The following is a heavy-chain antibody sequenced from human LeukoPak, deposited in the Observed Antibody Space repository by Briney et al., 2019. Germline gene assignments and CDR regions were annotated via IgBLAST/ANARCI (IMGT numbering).Heavy chain of an antibody. CDR1: GYSFTSYW. CDR3: ATNTMFRGIHAFDI. Sequence: KSGESLKISCKSSGYSFTSYWIGWVRQMPGKGLEWMGISYPGDSDTRYSPSFQGQVTFSADKSINTAYLQWNSLKASDSAMYYCATNTMFRGIHAFDIWGQGTMVTVSS. D-gene: IGHD3-10*01. CDR2: SYPGDSDT. V-gene: IGHV5-51*01. J-gene: IGHJ3*02.